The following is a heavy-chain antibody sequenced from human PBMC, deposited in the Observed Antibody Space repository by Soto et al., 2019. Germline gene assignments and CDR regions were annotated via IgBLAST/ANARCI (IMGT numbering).Heavy chain of an antibody. D-gene: IGHD3-9*01. V-gene: IGHV3-23*01. Sequence: EVQLLESGGGLVQPGGSLRLSCAASGFTFSSYAMSWVRQAPGKGLEWVSAISGSGGSTYYSDSVKGRFTISRDNSKNTLYLQMNSLRAEDTAVYYCAKDGRDILTGYLDYWGQGTLVTVSS. CDR1: GFTFSSYA. CDR3: AKDGRDILTGYLDY. CDR2: ISGSGGST. J-gene: IGHJ4*02.